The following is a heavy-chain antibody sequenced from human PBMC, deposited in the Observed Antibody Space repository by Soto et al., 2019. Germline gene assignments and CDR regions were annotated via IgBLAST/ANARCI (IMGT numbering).Heavy chain of an antibody. Sequence: QVQLVESGGGVVQPGRSLRLFCAASGFTFSSYGMHWVRQAPGKGLEWVAVIWYDGSNKYYADSVKGRFTISRDNSKNTLYLQMNSLRAEDTAVYYCARDMAHLADDPSVYYYYGMDVWGQGTTVTVSS. CDR1: GFTFSSYG. CDR2: IWYDGSNK. CDR3: ARDMAHLADDPSVYYYYGMDV. J-gene: IGHJ6*02. D-gene: IGHD1-1*01. V-gene: IGHV3-33*01.